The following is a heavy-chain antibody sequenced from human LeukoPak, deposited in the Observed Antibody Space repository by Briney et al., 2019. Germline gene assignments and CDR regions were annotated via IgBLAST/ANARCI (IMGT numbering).Heavy chain of an antibody. CDR2: INPNNGGT. CDR3: AKERGSSGYYYIDFDY. J-gene: IGHJ4*02. D-gene: IGHD3-22*01. V-gene: IGHV1-2*02. Sequence: ASVKVSCKASGYTFTSYGISWVRQAPGQGLEWMGWINPNNGGTHYAQKFQGRVTMTRDTSISTAYMELSRLRSEDTAVYYCAKERGSSGYYYIDFDYWGQGTLVTVSS. CDR1: GYTFTSYG.